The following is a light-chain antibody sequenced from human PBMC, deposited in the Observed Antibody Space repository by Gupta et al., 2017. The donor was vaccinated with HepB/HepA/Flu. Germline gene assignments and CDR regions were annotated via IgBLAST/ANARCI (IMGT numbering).Light chain of an antibody. Sequence: QAVVTPEPSLTVSPGGTVTLTCGSSTGVVTSGHYPYWFQQRPGQAPRTLIYDTSNKNAWTPARFSGSLLGGKAALTLSGAQPEDEADYYCLLSYSGVRVFGGGTKLTVL. CDR1: TGVVTSGHY. CDR2: DTS. J-gene: IGLJ2*01. CDR3: LLSYSGVRV. V-gene: IGLV7-46*01.